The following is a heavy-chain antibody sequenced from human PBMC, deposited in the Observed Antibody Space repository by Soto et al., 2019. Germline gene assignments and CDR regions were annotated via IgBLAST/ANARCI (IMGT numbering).Heavy chain of an antibody. V-gene: IGHV3-7*01. CDR3: ASKSSCGRPYYSDYYMDV. CDR1: GFTFSSYW. J-gene: IGHJ6*03. D-gene: IGHD6-13*01. CDR2: IKQDGSEK. Sequence: EVQLVESGGGLVQPGGSLRLSCAASGFTFSSYWMSWVRQAPGKGLEWVANIKQDGSEKYYVDSVKGRFTISRDNAKNSLYLQMNSLRAEDTAVYYCASKSSCGRPYYSDYYMDVWGKGTTVTVSS.